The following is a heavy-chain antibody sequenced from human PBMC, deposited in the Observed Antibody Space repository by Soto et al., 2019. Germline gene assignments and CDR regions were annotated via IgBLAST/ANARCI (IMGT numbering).Heavy chain of an antibody. D-gene: IGHD3-10*01. CDR3: AHKGSGAQAFDI. CDR2: SFWDDDK. Sequence: QITVKESGPTLVKPTETLTGTCAISGFSLSTNGVGVACILQPPGKALEWRAVSFWDDDKPDSPSLKCRLTLTKHTSKNQVVLTMTNMDPVDTAPYSCAHKGSGAQAFDIWGQGTMVTVSS. V-gene: IGHV2-5*02. CDR1: GFSLSTNGVG. J-gene: IGHJ3*02.